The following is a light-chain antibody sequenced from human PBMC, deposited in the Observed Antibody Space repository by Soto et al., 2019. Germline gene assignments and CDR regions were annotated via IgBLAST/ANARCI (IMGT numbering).Light chain of an antibody. CDR1: HSIRGL. Sequence: EIVMTQSSVTLSVAPEERASLSCKASHSIRGLLAWYQQKPGQAPRLLIYDAYNRATGIPPRFSGSGSGTDFTLTISSLEPEDSAVYYCQKRHMWPIKFGKGTQLEIK. CDR3: QKRHMWPIK. V-gene: IGKV3-11*01. J-gene: IGKJ5*01. CDR2: DAY.